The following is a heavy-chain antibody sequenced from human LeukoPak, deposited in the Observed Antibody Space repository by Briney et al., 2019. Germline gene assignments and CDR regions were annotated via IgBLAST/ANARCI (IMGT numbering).Heavy chain of an antibody. CDR1: GGSISSCDYY. D-gene: IGHD1-26*01. CDR3: ARDRSYDNDSGYYYYGMDV. V-gene: IGHV4-30-4*01. Sequence: SETLSLTCTVSGGSISSCDYYWSWIRQPPGKGLEWIGYIYYSGTTYYNPSLKSRITISVDTSKNQFSLKLSSVTAADTAVYYCARDRSYDNDSGYYYYGMDVWGQGTTVTVSS. J-gene: IGHJ6*02. CDR2: IYYSGTT.